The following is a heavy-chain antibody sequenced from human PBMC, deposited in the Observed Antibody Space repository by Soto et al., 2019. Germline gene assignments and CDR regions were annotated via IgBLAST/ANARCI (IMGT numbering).Heavy chain of an antibody. V-gene: IGHV3-30*18. CDR1: GFTFRSYG. Sequence: GGSLRLSCAASGFTFRSYGMHWVRQAPGKGLEWVAVISYDGSNKYYADSVKGRFTISRDNSKNTLYLQMNSLRAEDTAVYYCAKVKVGYSGYDYSTGMDVWGQGNTVTGSS. CDR3: AKVKVGYSGYDYSTGMDV. J-gene: IGHJ6*02. D-gene: IGHD5-12*01. CDR2: ISYDGSNK.